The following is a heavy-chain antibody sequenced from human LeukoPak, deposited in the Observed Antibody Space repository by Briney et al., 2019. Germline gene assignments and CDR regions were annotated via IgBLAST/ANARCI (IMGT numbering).Heavy chain of an antibody. Sequence: PSETLSLTCTVSGGSISSYYWRWIRQPAGRGLEWIGRLYTSGSTNYNPSLKSRVTMSVDTSKNQFSLKLTSVTAADTAVYYCARGGSSGYYYGWGQGTLVTVSS. CDR3: ARGGSSGYYYG. D-gene: IGHD3-22*01. V-gene: IGHV4-4*07. J-gene: IGHJ4*02. CDR2: LYTSGST. CDR1: GGSISSYY.